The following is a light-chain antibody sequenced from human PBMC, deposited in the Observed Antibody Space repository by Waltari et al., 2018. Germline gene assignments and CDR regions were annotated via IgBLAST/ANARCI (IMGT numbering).Light chain of an antibody. CDR2: GNN. J-gene: IGLJ3*02. Sequence: QSVLTQPPSVSGAPGQRVTISCTGSNSNIGAGYDGHWYQQFPGTAPKLLLFGNNNRPSGVPDRCAVSKSGTSASLASTGLQAEDEADYYCQSYDISLSAWVFGGGTKLAVL. CDR1: NSNIGAGYD. V-gene: IGLV1-40*01. CDR3: QSYDISLSAWV.